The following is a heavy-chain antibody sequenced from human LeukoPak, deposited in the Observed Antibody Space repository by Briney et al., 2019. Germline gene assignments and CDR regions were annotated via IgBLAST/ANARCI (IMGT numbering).Heavy chain of an antibody. D-gene: IGHD3-3*01. Sequence: ASVKVSFKASGYTITGYYIQWVRQAPGQGLEWMGWINPNSGGTNYAKKFQGRVTMTRDTSISTAYMELSRLRSDDTAVYYCARDEYYDLWSGPPGVWGKGTTVTVSS. CDR2: INPNSGGT. V-gene: IGHV1-2*02. CDR1: GYTITGYY. J-gene: IGHJ6*04. CDR3: ARDEYYDLWSGPPGV.